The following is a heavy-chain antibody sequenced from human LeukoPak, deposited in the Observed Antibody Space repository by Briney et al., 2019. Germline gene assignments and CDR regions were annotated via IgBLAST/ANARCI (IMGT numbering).Heavy chain of an antibody. D-gene: IGHD6-6*01. CDR3: ARDYSSSPATEDWFDP. Sequence: SETLSLTCAVYGGSFSGYYWSWIRQPPGKGLEWIGEINHSGSTNYNPSLKSRVTISVDTSKNQFSLKLSSVTAADTAVYYCARDYSSSPATEDWFDPWGQGTLVTVSS. CDR2: INHSGST. CDR1: GGSFSGYY. V-gene: IGHV4-34*01. J-gene: IGHJ5*02.